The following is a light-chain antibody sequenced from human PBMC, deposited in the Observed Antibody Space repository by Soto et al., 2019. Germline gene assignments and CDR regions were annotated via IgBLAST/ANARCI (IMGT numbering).Light chain of an antibody. CDR2: GAS. CDR3: QQYDNSPWT. CDR1: QSVSSSF. J-gene: IGKJ1*01. V-gene: IGKV3-20*01. Sequence: EIVLTQSPGTLSLSPGERATLSCRASQSVSSSFLAWYQQKPCQAPRLLIYGASSRATGIPDRFSGSGSGTDFTLTISRLEPEDFAVYYCQQYDNSPWTFGQGTKVEIK.